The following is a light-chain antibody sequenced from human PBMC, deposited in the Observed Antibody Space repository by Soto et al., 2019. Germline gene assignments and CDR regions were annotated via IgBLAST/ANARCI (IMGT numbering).Light chain of an antibody. J-gene: IGKJ1*01. CDR2: GAS. CDR3: QHYGSSLWT. CDR1: QSVSSTY. Sequence: IVLTKSPGTLSLSTGERATLSCRASQSVSSTYLAWYQQKPGQAPRLLIYGASSRATGIPDRFSGSGSGTDFTLTISRLEPEDFAVYYCQHYGSSLWTFGQGTKV. V-gene: IGKV3-20*01.